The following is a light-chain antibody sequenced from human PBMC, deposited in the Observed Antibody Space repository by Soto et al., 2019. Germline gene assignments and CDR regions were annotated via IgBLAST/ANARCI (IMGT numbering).Light chain of an antibody. Sequence: QSVLTQPPSASGTPGQSVTISCSGSSSNIGSNTVNWYQQLPGTAPTLLIYSNNQRPSGVPDRFSGSKSGTSASLAISGLQSEDEADYYCAAWDDSLNGPLYVFGTGTKLTVL. V-gene: IGLV1-44*01. CDR1: SSNIGSNT. CDR3: AAWDDSLNGPLYV. CDR2: SNN. J-gene: IGLJ1*01.